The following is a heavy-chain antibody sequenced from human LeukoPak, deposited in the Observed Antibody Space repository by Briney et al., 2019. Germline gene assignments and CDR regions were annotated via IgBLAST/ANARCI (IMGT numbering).Heavy chain of an antibody. J-gene: IGHJ5*02. Sequence: GASVKVSCKASGYTFTSYDINWVRQATGQGLEWMGWMNPNSGNTGFAQTFQGRVTMTRDTSISTAYMELSSLRSEDTAVYYCARVPRRGDRFDPWGQGTLVTVSS. D-gene: IGHD3-10*01. CDR2: MNPNSGNT. CDR3: ARVPRRGDRFDP. V-gene: IGHV1-8*01. CDR1: GYTFTSYD.